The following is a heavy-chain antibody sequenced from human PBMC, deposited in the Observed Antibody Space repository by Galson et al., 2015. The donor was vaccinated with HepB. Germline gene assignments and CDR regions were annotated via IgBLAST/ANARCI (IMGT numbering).Heavy chain of an antibody. CDR2: IIPILGIA. Sequence: SVKVSCKASGVTFSSYTISWVRQAPGQGLEWMGRIIPILGIANYAQKFQGRVTITADKSTSTAYMELSSLRSEDTAVYYCARSTPDYYDIMKYWYFDLWGRGTLVTVSS. J-gene: IGHJ2*01. D-gene: IGHD3-22*01. CDR3: ARSTPDYYDIMKYWYFDL. CDR1: GVTFSSYT. V-gene: IGHV1-69*02.